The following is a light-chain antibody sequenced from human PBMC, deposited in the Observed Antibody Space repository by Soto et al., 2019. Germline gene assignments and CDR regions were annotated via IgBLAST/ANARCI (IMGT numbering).Light chain of an antibody. CDR1: QSVSSY. V-gene: IGKV3-11*01. CDR2: DAS. CDR3: QQRSNWVLT. Sequence: ESVSTQSPATLSLSPGERATLSCRASQSVSSYLAWYQQKPGQAPRLLIYDASNRATGIPARFSGSGSGTDFTLTLSSLEPEDSAVYYCQQRSNWVLTFGGGTKVEIK. J-gene: IGKJ4*01.